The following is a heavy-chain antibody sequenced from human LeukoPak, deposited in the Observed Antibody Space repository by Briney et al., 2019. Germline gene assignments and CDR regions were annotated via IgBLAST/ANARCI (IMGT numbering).Heavy chain of an antibody. CDR3: ARLGYCSGGSCHHDY. J-gene: IGHJ4*02. D-gene: IGHD2-15*01. V-gene: IGHV4-61*08. CDR1: GGSVGSAGYY. Sequence: SETLSLTCTVSGGSVGSAGYYWSWIRQPPGGGLEWIGYIYYIRNTNYNPSLKSRVTMSLDPSKNQFSLKLNSVTAADTAVYYCARLGYCSGGSCHHDYWGQGTLVTVS. CDR2: IYYIRNT.